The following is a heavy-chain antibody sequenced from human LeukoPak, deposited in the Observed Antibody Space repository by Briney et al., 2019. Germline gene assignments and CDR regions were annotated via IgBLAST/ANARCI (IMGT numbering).Heavy chain of an antibody. CDR1: GFTFNNYA. CDR3: GKDPSTISP. Sequence: GGSLRLSCSASGFTFNNYAIHWIRQAPGKGLEYVSSISSNGDVTYYADSVKGRFTISRDDSKSTLSLQMRRLRAEDTAVYFCGKDPSTISPWGPGTLVTVSS. J-gene: IGHJ5*02. CDR2: ISSNGDVT. D-gene: IGHD3-3*01. V-gene: IGHV3-64D*06.